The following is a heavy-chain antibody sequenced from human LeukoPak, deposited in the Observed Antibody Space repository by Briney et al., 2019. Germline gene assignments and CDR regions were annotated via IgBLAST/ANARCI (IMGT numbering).Heavy chain of an antibody. CDR2: INHSGST. CDR3: ARGVRSSWYGVADWFDP. V-gene: IGHV4-34*01. CDR1: GGSFSGYY. D-gene: IGHD6-13*01. J-gene: IGHJ5*02. Sequence: SETLSLTCAVYGGSFSGYYWSWIRQPPGKGLEWIGEINHSGSTNYNPSLKSRVTISVDTSKNQFSLKLSSVTAADTAVYYCARGVRSSWYGVADWFDPRGQGTLVTVSS.